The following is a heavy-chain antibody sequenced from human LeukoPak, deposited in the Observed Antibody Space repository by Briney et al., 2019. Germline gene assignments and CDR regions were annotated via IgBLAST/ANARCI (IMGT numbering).Heavy chain of an antibody. CDR3: ARHGYCSSTSCYWFDI. CDR2: IYYSGST. V-gene: IGHV4-59*08. Sequence: SETLSLTCTVSGGSISSYYWSWIRQPPGKGLEWIGYIYYSGSTNYNPSLKSRVTISVDTSKNQFSLKLSSVTAADTAVYYCARHGYCSSTSCYWFDIWGQGTMVTVSS. D-gene: IGHD2-2*03. J-gene: IGHJ3*02. CDR1: GGSISSYY.